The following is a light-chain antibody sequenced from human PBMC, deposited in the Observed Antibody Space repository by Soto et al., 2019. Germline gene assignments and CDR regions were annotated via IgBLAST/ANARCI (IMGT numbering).Light chain of an antibody. CDR1: RSDVGGYNF. V-gene: IGLV2-8*01. J-gene: IGLJ1*01. CDR2: EAT. CDR3: CSYARGSNIV. Sequence: QSALTQPPSASGSPGRQVTIYCTGNRSDVGGYNFVSGYQQHPGKAPKLMIYEATKRPSGVPDRFSGYKSGNTASLTISGLQAEDEADYYCCSYARGSNIVLATGTKLTVL.